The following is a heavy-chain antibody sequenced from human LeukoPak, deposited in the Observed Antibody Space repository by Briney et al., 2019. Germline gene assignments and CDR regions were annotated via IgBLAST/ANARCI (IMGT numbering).Heavy chain of an antibody. V-gene: IGHV4-61*02. J-gene: IGHJ3*02. CDR2: IYTSGST. Sequence: SETLSLTCTVSGGSISSGSYYWSWLRQPAGTGLEWIGRIYTSGSTNYNPSLKSRVTISVDTPKNQFSLKLSSVTAAETAVYYCAREFIPDDAFDIWGQGTMVTVSS. CDR3: AREFIPDDAFDI. CDR1: GGSISSGSYY.